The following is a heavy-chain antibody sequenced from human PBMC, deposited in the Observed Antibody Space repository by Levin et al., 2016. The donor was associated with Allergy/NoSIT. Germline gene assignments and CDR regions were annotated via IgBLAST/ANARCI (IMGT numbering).Heavy chain of an antibody. J-gene: IGHJ2*01. CDR1: GDTFNGYA. D-gene: IGHD3-10*01. CDR2: IIPVLTFS. CDR3: ARTPAQDYASYWFFDL. V-gene: IGHV1-69*10. Sequence: SVKVSCKSSGDTFNGYAVSWVRQAPGQGLEWMGGIIPVLTFSRYGQKFQGRVTISADGATSTVYMDLNSLTSDDTAVYYCARTPAQDYASYWFFDLWGQGTLITGSS.